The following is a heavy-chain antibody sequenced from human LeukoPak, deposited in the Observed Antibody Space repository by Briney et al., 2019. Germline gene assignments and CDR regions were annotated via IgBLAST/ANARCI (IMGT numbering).Heavy chain of an antibody. V-gene: IGHV3-74*01. CDR3: AKDIHILTDY. CDR2: IDGRGTST. CDR1: GFTFSNYW. D-gene: IGHD2-21*01. Sequence: GGSLRLSCAASGFTFSNYWMHWVCQAPGKGLVWVSRIDGRGTSTDYADSVRGRFTISRDNAKNTVSLQLNSLRPEDTAVYYCAKDIHILTDYWGQGTLVTVSS. J-gene: IGHJ4*02.